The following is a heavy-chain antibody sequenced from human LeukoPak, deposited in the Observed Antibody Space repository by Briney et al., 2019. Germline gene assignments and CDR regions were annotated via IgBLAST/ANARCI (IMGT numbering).Heavy chain of an antibody. V-gene: IGHV3-23*05. Sequence: GGTLRLSCAASGFPFSDYDVNWVRQAPGKGLEWVSGIHYSGYSTDYADYVKGRFTISRDNSRNILYLQMNSLRAEDTAVYYCVKGPGSDFWSGSYPFDYWGQGTLVTVSS. CDR3: VKGPGSDFWSGSYPFDY. CDR1: GFPFSDYD. J-gene: IGHJ4*02. CDR2: IHYSGYST. D-gene: IGHD3-3*01.